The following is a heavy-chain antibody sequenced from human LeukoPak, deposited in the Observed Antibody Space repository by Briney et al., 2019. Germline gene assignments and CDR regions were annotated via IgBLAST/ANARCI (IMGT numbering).Heavy chain of an antibody. V-gene: IGHV3-21*01. Sequence: PGGSLRLSCAASGFTFSSYSMNWVRQAPGKGLEWVSSISSSSSYIYYADSVKGRFTISRDNAKNSLYLQMNSLRAEDTAVYYCARDRSEVGATLVYYYYYMDVWGKGTTVTVSS. J-gene: IGHJ6*03. CDR3: ARDRSEVGATLVYYYYYMDV. D-gene: IGHD1-26*01. CDR2: ISSSSSYI. CDR1: GFTFSSYS.